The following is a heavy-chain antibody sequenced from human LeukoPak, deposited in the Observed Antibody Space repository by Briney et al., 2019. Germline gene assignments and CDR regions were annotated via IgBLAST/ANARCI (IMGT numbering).Heavy chain of an antibody. CDR1: GYTFTGYY. J-gene: IGHJ6*03. CDR2: INPNSGDT. Sequence: ASVKVSCKASGYTFTGYYMHWVRQAPGQGLEWMGWINPNSGDTNYAQKFQGRVTMTRDTSISTAYMELSRLRSDDTAVYYCARDWGYGYEYFMDVWGKGTTDTVSS. CDR3: ARDWGYGYEYFMDV. V-gene: IGHV1-2*02. D-gene: IGHD5-18*01.